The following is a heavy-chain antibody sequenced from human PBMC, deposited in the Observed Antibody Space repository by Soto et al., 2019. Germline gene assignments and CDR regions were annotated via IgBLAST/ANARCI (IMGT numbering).Heavy chain of an antibody. D-gene: IGHD3-22*01. CDR3: ARVGSGYTYFDY. V-gene: IGHV3-30-3*01. Sequence: PGGSLRLSCAASGFTFSSYAMHWVRQAPGKGLEWVAVISYDGSNKYYADSVKGRFTISRDNSKNTLYLQMNSLRAEDTAVYYCARVGSGYTYFDYWGQGTQVTVPS. J-gene: IGHJ4*02. CDR2: ISYDGSNK. CDR1: GFTFSSYA.